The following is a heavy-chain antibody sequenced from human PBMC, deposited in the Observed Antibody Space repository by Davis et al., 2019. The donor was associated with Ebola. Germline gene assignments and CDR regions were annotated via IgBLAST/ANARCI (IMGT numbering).Heavy chain of an antibody. Sequence: SLKISCAASGFTFDDYAMHWVRQAPGKGLEWVSGISWNSGSIGYADSVKGRFTISRDNAKNSLYLQMNSLRAEDTAVYYCARGQGGFDPWGQGTLVTVSS. CDR1: GFTFDDYA. V-gene: IGHV3-9*01. CDR3: ARGQGGFDP. D-gene: IGHD2-15*01. CDR2: ISWNSGSI. J-gene: IGHJ5*02.